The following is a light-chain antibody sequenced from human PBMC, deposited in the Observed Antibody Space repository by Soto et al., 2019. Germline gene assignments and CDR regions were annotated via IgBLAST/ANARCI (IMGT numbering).Light chain of an antibody. CDR2: DVS. CDR1: SSDVGGYNY. V-gene: IGLV2-14*03. Sequence: QSVLTQPASVSGSPGQSITISCTGTSSDVGGYNYVSWYQNHPGKAPKLLIYDVSNRPSGISNRFSGTKSDNTASLTISGLQPEDEADYYCSSYTTSNTRQIVFGTGTKVTVL. CDR3: SSYTTSNTRQIV. J-gene: IGLJ1*01.